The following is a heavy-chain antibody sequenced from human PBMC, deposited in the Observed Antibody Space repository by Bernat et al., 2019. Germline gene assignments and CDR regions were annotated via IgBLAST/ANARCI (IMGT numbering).Heavy chain of an antibody. Sequence: QVQLVASGGGVVQAGRSLRLSCAASGYTFSKSGMHWVRQAPGQGLEWVAVIWGDGSKKFYADSVKGRFSISKDDSKNTLYLQMNSLTAEDTAVYYCAKGTSGAGDFDYWGQGSLVTVSS. CDR1: GYTFSKSG. V-gene: IGHV3-33*06. CDR3: AKGTSGAGDFDY. D-gene: IGHD3-3*02. CDR2: IWGDGSKK. J-gene: IGHJ4*02.